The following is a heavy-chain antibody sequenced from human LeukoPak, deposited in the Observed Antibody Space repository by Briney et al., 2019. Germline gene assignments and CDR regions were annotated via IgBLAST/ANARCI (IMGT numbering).Heavy chain of an antibody. CDR1: GYTFTSYY. CDR3: ARDRPYYNVVTGYVHDAFDI. J-gene: IGHJ3*02. CDR2: INPYDCGT. D-gene: IGHD3-9*01. V-gene: IGHV1-46*01. Sequence: GASVKVSCKASGYTFTSYYMYWVRQAPGQGLEWMGMINPYDCGTTYAHKFQGRVTVTRGTSRSTVYMDLSSLRSEDTAVYFCARDRPYYNVVTGYVHDAFDIWGQGTMVTVSS.